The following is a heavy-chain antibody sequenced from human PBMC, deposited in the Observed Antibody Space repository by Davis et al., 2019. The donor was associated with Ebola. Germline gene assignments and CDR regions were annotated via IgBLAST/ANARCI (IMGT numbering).Heavy chain of an antibody. CDR1: GFTFSSYA. CDR3: ARDPSKSEQWLVRLYYYYYGMDV. CDR2: ISYDGSNK. J-gene: IGHJ6*02. D-gene: IGHD6-19*01. Sequence: GESLKISCAVSGFTFSSYAMYWVRQAPGKGLEWVAVISYDGSNKYYADSVKGRFTISRDNSKNTLYLQMNSLRAEDTAVYYCARDPSKSEQWLVRLYYYYYGMDVWGQGTTVTVSS. V-gene: IGHV3-30-3*01.